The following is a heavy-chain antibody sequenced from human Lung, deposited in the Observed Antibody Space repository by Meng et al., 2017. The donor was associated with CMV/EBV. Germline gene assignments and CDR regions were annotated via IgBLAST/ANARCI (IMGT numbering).Heavy chain of an antibody. CDR2: ISYDGSNK. CDR3: ARPPAGYYYYYGMDV. V-gene: IGHV3-30-3*01. CDR1: GFTFSSYA. J-gene: IGHJ6*02. D-gene: IGHD2-2*01. Sequence: GGSLRLSCAASGFTFSSYAMHWVRQAPGKGLEWVAVISYDGSNKYYADSVKGRFTISRDNSKNTLYLQMNSLRAEDTAVYYCARPPAGYYYYYGMDVWGQGTMVTVSS.